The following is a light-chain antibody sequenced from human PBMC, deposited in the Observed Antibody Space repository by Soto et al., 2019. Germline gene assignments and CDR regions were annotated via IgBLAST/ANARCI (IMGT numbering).Light chain of an antibody. V-gene: IGKV3-15*01. J-gene: IGKJ2*01. CDR3: QQYDNWTPYT. CDR2: GAS. Sequence: EILMTQSPATLSVSPGETATLSCRASQSVSSNFAWYQQKPGQAPRLLIYGASTRATGIPARFSGSGSGTEFTLTISSLQSADVAVYYCQQYDNWTPYTFGQGTKLEIK. CDR1: QSVSSN.